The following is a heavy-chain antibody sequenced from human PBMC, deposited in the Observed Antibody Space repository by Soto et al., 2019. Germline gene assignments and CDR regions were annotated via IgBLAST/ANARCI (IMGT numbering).Heavy chain of an antibody. V-gene: IGHV3-23*01. CDR2: ISGSGGST. D-gene: IGHD3-3*01. J-gene: IGHJ4*02. CDR1: GFTFSSYA. Sequence: EVQLLESGGGLVQPGGSLRLSCAASGFTFSSYAMSWVRQAPGKGLEWVSAISGSGGSTYYADSVKGRFTISRDNSKNTLYLQMNSLRAEDTAVYYCAKDSRRGTDFWSGYYMGALCDYWGQGTLVTVSS. CDR3: AKDSRRGTDFWSGYYMGALCDY.